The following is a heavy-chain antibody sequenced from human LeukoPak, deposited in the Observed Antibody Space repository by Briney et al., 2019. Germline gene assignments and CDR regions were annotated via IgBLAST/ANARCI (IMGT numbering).Heavy chain of an antibody. CDR3: AKARTHDYTNYNY. J-gene: IGHJ4*02. Sequence: GGSLTLSCAASGFTFSSYAMSWVRQAPGKGLESVSTISGSGGSTYYADSVKGRFTISRDNSKNTLYLQMNSLRAEDTAIYYCAKARTHDYTNYNYGGQGTLVTVS. CDR1: GFTFSSYA. V-gene: IGHV3-23*01. CDR2: ISGSGGST. D-gene: IGHD4-11*01.